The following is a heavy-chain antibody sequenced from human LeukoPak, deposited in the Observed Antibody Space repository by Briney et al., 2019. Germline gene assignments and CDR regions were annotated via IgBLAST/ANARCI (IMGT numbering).Heavy chain of an antibody. Sequence: GRSLRLSCAASGXTFSSYAVHWVRQAPGKGREWVAVISYDGSNKYYADSVKGRFTISRDNSKNTLYLQMNSLRAEDTAVYYCARDEYKADAYWGQGTLVTVSS. CDR2: ISYDGSNK. CDR3: ARDEYKADAY. V-gene: IGHV3-30-3*01. CDR1: GXTFSSYA. D-gene: IGHD2/OR15-2a*01. J-gene: IGHJ4*02.